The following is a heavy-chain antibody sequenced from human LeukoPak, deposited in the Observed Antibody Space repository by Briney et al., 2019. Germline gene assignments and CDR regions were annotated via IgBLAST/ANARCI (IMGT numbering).Heavy chain of an antibody. Sequence: GGSLRLSCGAPGLNFGDYGMSWVRQAPGKCLEWVSAINWNGITTGYADSVRGRFAISRDNAKNSLYLQMNSLRAEDTALYFCARDRGRGYYSLDYWGQGTLVTVSS. CDR3: ARDRGRGYYSLDY. CDR1: GLNFGDYG. V-gene: IGHV3-20*04. CDR2: INWNGITT. D-gene: IGHD5-12*01. J-gene: IGHJ4*02.